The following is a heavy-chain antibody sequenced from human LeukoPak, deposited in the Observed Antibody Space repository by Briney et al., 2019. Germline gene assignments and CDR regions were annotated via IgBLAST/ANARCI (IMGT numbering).Heavy chain of an antibody. CDR1: GGSISSGGYK. V-gene: IGHV4-31*03. Sequence: SQTLSLTCTVSGGSISSGGYKWSWIRQHPGKGLEWIGCIYYSGDTYYNPSLRSRVTMSVDTSKNQFSLDLSSVTAADTAVYYWAKGCGDGCYPRFHLWMDVWGQGTQVTVSS. CDR3: AKGCGDGCYPRFHLWMDV. D-gene: IGHD2-21*02. CDR2: IYYSGDT. J-gene: IGHJ6*02.